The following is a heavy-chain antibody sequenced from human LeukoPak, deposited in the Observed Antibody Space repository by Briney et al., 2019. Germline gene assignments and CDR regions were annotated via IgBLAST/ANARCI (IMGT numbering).Heavy chain of an antibody. D-gene: IGHD2-15*01. V-gene: IGHV4-59*01. CDR3: ARGRVDYFDY. CDR1: GGSISSYY. CDR2: IYYSGST. J-gene: IGHJ4*02. Sequence: SETLSLTCTVSGGSISSYYWSWIRQPPGKGLEWIGYIYYSGSTNYNPSPKSRVTISVDTSKNQFSLKLSSVTAADTAVYYCARGRVDYFDYWGQGTLVTVSS.